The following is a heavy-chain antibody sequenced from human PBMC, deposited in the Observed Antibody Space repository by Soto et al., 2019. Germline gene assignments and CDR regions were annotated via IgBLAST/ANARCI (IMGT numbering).Heavy chain of an antibody. J-gene: IGHJ4*02. Sequence: SETLSLTCAVYGGSFSGYYWSWIRQPPGKWLEWIGEINHSGSTNYNPSLKSRVTISVDTSKNQFSLKLSSVTAADTAVYYCARGPSFYYYDSSGYYFYRSASGDYFDYWGQGXLVTVSS. V-gene: IGHV4-34*01. D-gene: IGHD3-22*01. CDR3: ARGPSFYYYDSSGYYFYRSASGDYFDY. CDR2: INHSGST. CDR1: GGSFSGYY.